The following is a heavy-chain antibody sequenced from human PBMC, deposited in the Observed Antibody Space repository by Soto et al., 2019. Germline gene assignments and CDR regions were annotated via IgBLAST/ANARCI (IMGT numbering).Heavy chain of an antibody. V-gene: IGHV3-48*01. CDR2: ISSSSSTI. Sequence: EVQLVESGGGLVQPGGSLRLSCAASGFTFSSYSMNWVRQAPGKGLEWVSYISSSSSTIYYADSVKGRFTISRDNAKNSLYLQMNSLRAEDTAVYYCARAFAGYSSSWYGILFDYWGQGTLVTVSS. J-gene: IGHJ4*02. D-gene: IGHD6-13*01. CDR1: GFTFSSYS. CDR3: ARAFAGYSSSWYGILFDY.